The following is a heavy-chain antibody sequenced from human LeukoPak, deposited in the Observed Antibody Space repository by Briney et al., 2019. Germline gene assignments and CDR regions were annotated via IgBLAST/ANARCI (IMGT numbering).Heavy chain of an antibody. J-gene: IGHJ6*03. CDR2: ISRSSYSI. Sequence: PGGSLRFSCAASGFTFSDYNMNWVRKAPGKGLEWVSSISRSSYSIYYPDSVKGRFTISRNNAKTSLYLQRNIMTAEATAVYYCARDPPLVSGPVYYYYYMDVWGKGTTVTVSS. CDR3: ARDPPLVSGPVYYYYYMDV. V-gene: IGHV3-21*01. D-gene: IGHD5/OR15-5a*01. CDR1: GFTFSDYN.